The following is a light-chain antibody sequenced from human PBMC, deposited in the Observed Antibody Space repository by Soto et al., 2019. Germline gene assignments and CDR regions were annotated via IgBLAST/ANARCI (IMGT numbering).Light chain of an antibody. CDR3: QQLYSHPLT. J-gene: IGKJ4*01. Sequence: DIQMTQSPSSLSASVGDRVTITCRASQGITSYLAWYQQRPGKAPGLLIYSASTLQSGVPSRFSGSGYGTDFSLTISNLQPEDFATYYCQQLYSHPLTFGGGTKVDIK. CDR1: QGITSY. CDR2: SAS. V-gene: IGKV1-9*01.